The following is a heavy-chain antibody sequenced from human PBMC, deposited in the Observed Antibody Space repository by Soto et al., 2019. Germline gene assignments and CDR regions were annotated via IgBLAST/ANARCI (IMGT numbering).Heavy chain of an antibody. Sequence: SETLSLTCAVYGGSFSGYYWSWIRQPPGKGLEWIGEINHSGSTNYNPSLKSRVTISVDTSKNQFSLKLSSVTAADTAVYYCESFKRWDYSNYVFWGQGTLVTVSS. J-gene: IGHJ4*02. V-gene: IGHV4-34*01. CDR1: GGSFSGYY. CDR2: INHSGST. D-gene: IGHD4-4*01. CDR3: ESFKRWDYSNYVF.